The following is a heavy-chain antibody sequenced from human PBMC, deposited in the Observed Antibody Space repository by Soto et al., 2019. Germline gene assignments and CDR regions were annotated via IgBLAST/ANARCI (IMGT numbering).Heavy chain of an antibody. J-gene: IGHJ6*02. Sequence: SETLSLTCTVSGGSISGYYWSWVRQPAGKGLEWVGRIYSDGTTNYSPSLKSRVTMSLDTSKDQFSLHLNSVTAADTAVYYCSRVGCSNSKCYARGMDVWGQGTTVTVSS. CDR2: IYSDGTT. CDR3: SRVGCSNSKCYARGMDV. V-gene: IGHV4-4*07. D-gene: IGHD2-2*01. CDR1: GGSISGYY.